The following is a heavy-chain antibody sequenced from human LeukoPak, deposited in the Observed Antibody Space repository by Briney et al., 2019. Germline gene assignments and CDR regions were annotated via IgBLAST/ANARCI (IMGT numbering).Heavy chain of an antibody. V-gene: IGHV3-48*03. CDR3: ARAGPPAFDP. CDR2: ISSSGSTI. Sequence: GGSLRLSCAVSGFTFRSYEMNWVCQAPGKGLEWVSYISSSGSTIYYADSVKGRFTISRDNAKNSLYLQMNSLRAEDTAVYYCARAGPPAFDPWGQGTLVTVSS. J-gene: IGHJ5*02. CDR1: GFTFRSYE.